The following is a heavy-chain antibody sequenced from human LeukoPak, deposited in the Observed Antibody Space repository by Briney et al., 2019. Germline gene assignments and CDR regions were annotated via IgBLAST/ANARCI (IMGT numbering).Heavy chain of an antibody. CDR3: ARVEADYGDYVDYYYYGMDV. Sequence: PSETLSLTCAVYGGSFSGYYWSWIRQPPGKGLEWIGEINHSGSTNYNPSLKSRVTISVDTPKNQFSLKLSSVTAADTAVYYCARVEADYGDYVDYYYYGMDVWGQGTTVTVSS. V-gene: IGHV4-34*01. J-gene: IGHJ6*02. CDR1: GGSFSGYY. CDR2: INHSGST. D-gene: IGHD4-17*01.